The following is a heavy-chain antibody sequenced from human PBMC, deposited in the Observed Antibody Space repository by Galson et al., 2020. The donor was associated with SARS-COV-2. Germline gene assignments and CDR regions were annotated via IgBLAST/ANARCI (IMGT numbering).Heavy chain of an antibody. J-gene: IGHJ4*02. CDR2: ISGSGGST. D-gene: IGHD2-2*01. Sequence: LSLTCAASGFTFSSHAMSWVRQAPGKGLEWVTAISGSGGSTYYADSVKCRFTISRDNSKNTLYLQMNSLGAVDTAVYYCANTCSSTRCPRRGVDYWGQGTLVTVSS. V-gene: IGHV3-23*01. CDR1: GFTFSSHA. CDR3: ANTCSSTRCPRRGVDY.